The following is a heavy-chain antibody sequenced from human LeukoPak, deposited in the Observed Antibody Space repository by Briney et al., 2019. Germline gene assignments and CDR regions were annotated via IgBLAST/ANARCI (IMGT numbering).Heavy chain of an antibody. D-gene: IGHD2-15*01. J-gene: IGHJ4*02. CDR2: ISSNGGSA. CDR3: AKDEAIGYCSGGTCSYFDY. Sequence: GGSLRLSCAASGFSFSAYAMSWVRQAPGKGLEWVSGISSNGGSAYYATSVKGRFTMSRDNSKNTLSLQMNSLRAEDTAVYYCAKDEAIGYCSGGTCSYFDYWGQGTLVTVSS. CDR1: GFSFSAYA. V-gene: IGHV3-23*01.